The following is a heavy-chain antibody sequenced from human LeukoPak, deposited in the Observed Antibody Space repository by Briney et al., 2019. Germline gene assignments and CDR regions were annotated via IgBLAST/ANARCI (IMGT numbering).Heavy chain of an antibody. V-gene: IGHV5-51*01. J-gene: IGHJ6*03. CDR1: GYSFTSYW. CDR2: IYPGDSDT. D-gene: IGHD2-15*01. CDR3: ARRSARYCSGGSCYSRGSYYYYYMDV. Sequence: GESLKISCKGSGYSFTSYWIGWVRQMPGKGLEWMGIIYPGDSDTRYSPSFPGQVTISADKSISTAYLQWSSLKASDTAMYYCARRSARYCSGGSCYSRGSYYYYYMDVWGKGTTVTVSS.